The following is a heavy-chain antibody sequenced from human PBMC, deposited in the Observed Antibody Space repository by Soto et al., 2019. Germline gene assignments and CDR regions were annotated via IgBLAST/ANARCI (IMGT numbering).Heavy chain of an antibody. Sequence: QVQLVQSGAEVKKPGASVKVSCKASGYTFTSYAMHWVRQAPGQRLEWMGWINAGNGNTKYSQKFQGRVTITRDTSANTAYRERISLRSEDTAVDYCARNIVFDIWGQGKLVTVSS. D-gene: IGHD2-15*01. V-gene: IGHV1-3*01. CDR2: INAGNGNT. CDR3: ARNIVFDI. J-gene: IGHJ3*02. CDR1: GYTFTSYA.